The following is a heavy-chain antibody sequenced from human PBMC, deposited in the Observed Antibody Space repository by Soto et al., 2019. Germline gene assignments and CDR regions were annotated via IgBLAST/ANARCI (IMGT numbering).Heavy chain of an antibody. J-gene: IGHJ4*02. D-gene: IGHD5-12*01. CDR3: AISSVGYAYFDY. V-gene: IGHV4-30-4*01. Sequence: SWIRQPPGKGLEWIGYIYYSGSTYYNPSLKSRVTISVDASKNQFSMKLSYVTAADTAVYYCAISSVGYAYFDYWGQATLLTLSS. CDR2: IYYSGST.